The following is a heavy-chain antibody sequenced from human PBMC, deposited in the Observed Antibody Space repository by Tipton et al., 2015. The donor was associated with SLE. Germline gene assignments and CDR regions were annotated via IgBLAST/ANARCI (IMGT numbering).Heavy chain of an antibody. CDR1: GGSISSGSYY. CDR2: IYTSGST. V-gene: IGHV4-61*09. Sequence: TLSLTCTVSGGSISSGSYYWSWIRQPAGKGLEWIGHIYTSGSTNYNPSLKSRVTISVDTSKNQFSLKLSSVTAADTAVYYCARARPAIVATIGAYFDYWGQGTLVTVSS. J-gene: IGHJ4*02. CDR3: ARARPAIVATIGAYFDY. D-gene: IGHD5-12*01.